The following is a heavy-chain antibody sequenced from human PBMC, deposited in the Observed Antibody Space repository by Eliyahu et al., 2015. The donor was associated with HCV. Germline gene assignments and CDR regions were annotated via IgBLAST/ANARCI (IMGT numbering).Heavy chain of an antibody. Sequence: QVQLQESGPGLVKPSETLSLTCTVSGGSISSYYWSWIRQPPGKGLEWIGYIYFRWGPHHHPSLKSRVTISVDTSKNQFSLKLSSVTAADTAVYYCASQADYGSGSYYNDWFDPWGQGTLVTVSS. CDR1: GGSISSYY. D-gene: IGHD3-10*01. CDR2: IYFRWGP. CDR3: ASQADYGSGSYYNDWFDP. V-gene: IGHV4-59*01. J-gene: IGHJ5*02.